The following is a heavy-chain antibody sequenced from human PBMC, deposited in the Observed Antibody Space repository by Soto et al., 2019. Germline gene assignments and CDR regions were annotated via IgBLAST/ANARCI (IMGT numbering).Heavy chain of an antibody. V-gene: IGHV3-30*18. CDR3: AKDFVPENWGNDAFDI. J-gene: IGHJ3*02. CDR1: GFSFSSYG. D-gene: IGHD7-27*01. Sequence: QVQLVESGGGVVQPGRSLRLSCAASGFSFSSYGMDWVRQAPGKGLEWVADISYDGINKYYVDSAKGRFTISRDNAKNMLYLEMNSLRTEDTAVYYCAKDFVPENWGNDAFDIWGQGTTVIVSS. CDR2: ISYDGINK.